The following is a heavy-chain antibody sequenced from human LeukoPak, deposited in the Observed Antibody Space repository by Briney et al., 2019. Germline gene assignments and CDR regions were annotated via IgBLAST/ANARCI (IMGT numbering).Heavy chain of an antibody. CDR3: ATPPECSSGSCLNY. V-gene: IGHV1-69*13. J-gene: IGHJ4*02. D-gene: IGHD2-15*01. CDR1: GGTFSSYA. CDR2: IIPIFGTA. Sequence: SVKVSCKASGGTFSSYAISWVRQAPGQGLEWMGGIIPIFGTANYAQKFQGRVTITADESTSTAYMELSSLRSEDTAVYYCATPPECSSGSCLNYWGQGTLVTVSS.